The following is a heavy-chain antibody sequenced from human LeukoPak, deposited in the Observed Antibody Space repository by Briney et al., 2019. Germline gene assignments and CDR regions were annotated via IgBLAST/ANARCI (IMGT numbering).Heavy chain of an antibody. Sequence: PGGSLRLSCAASGFTFSSYSMNWVRQAPGKGLEWGSSISSSSYIYYADSVKGRFTISRDNAKPSLYLQMNSLRAEDTAVYYCARTAEVVPAAIVGIGWFDPWGQGTLVTVSS. J-gene: IGHJ5*02. CDR3: ARTAEVVPAAIVGIGWFDP. CDR2: ISSSSYI. V-gene: IGHV3-21*01. CDR1: GFTFSSYS. D-gene: IGHD2-2*01.